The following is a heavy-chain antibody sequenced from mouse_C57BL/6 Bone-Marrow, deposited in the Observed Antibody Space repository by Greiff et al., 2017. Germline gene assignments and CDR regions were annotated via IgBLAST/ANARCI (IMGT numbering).Heavy chain of an antibody. CDR1: GYTFTSYW. V-gene: IGHV1-72*01. Sequence: QVHVKQPGAELVKPGASVKLSCKASGYTFTSYWMHWVKQRPGRGREWIGRIDPNSGGTKYNEKFKSKATLTVDKPSSTAYMQLSSLTSEDSAVYYCARSRAYWGQGTLVTVSA. J-gene: IGHJ3*01. CDR2: IDPNSGGT. CDR3: ARSRAY.